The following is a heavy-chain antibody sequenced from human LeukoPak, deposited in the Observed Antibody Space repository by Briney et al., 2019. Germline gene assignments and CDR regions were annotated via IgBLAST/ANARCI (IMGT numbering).Heavy chain of an antibody. CDR1: GFTFDDYA. CDR2: ISWNSGSI. J-gene: IGHJ3*02. CDR3: AKDRSSSGLDAFDI. V-gene: IGHV3-9*03. D-gene: IGHD6-19*01. Sequence: GGSLRLSCAASGFTFDDYAMHWVRQAPGKGLEWVSGISWNSGSIGYADSVKGRFTISRDNAKNSLYLQMNSLRAEDMALYYCAKDRSSSGLDAFDIWGQGTMVTVSS.